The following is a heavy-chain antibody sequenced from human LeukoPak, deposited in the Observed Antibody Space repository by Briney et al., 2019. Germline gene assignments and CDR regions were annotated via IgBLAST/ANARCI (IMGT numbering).Heavy chain of an antibody. CDR2: IYYSGST. D-gene: IGHD2-2*01. J-gene: IGHJ5*02. CDR1: GGSIISGDYY. Sequence: PSETLSLPCTVSGGSIISGDYYWSWIRQPPGKGLEWIGYIYYSGSTYYNPSLKSRVTISVDTSKNQFSLKLSSVTAADTAVYYCARDRYYAPENWFDPWGQGTLVTVSS. CDR3: ARDRYYAPENWFDP. V-gene: IGHV4-30-4*02.